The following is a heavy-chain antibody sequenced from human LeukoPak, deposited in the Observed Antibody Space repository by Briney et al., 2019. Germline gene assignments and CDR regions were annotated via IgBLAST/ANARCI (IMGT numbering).Heavy chain of an antibody. CDR1: GGTFSSYV. V-gene: IGHV1-69*13. CDR2: IIPIFGTA. D-gene: IGHD4-23*01. CDR3: ARGWLAETTVVTPYNY. Sequence: GASVKVSCKASGGTFSSYVISWVRQAPGQGLEWMGGIIPIFGTANYAQKFQGRVTITADESTSTAYMELSSLRSEDTAVYYCARGWLAETTVVTPYNYWGRGTLVSVSS. J-gene: IGHJ4*02.